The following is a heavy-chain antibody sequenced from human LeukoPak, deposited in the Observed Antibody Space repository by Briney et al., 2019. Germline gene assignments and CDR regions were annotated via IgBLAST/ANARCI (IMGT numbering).Heavy chain of an antibody. CDR3: ARAYSSSSFFDY. J-gene: IGHJ4*02. CDR1: GYTFTGYY. D-gene: IGHD6-6*01. V-gene: IGHV1-2*02. Sequence: ASVKVSCKASGYTFTGYYMHWVRQAPGQGPEWMGWINPNSGGTNYAQKFQGRVTMTRDTSISTAYMELSRLRSDDTAVYYCARAYSSSSFFDYWGQGTLVTVSS. CDR2: INPNSGGT.